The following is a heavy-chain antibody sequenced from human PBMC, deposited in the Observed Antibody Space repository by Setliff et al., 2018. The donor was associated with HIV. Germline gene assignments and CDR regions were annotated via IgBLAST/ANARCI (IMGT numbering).Heavy chain of an antibody. Sequence: SETLSLTCTVSASFSSYYWSWIRQPPGRGLEWIGCISSSGNTLYNPSLKSRFTLSIDTSKNQFSLRLTSVTASDTAVYYCARLGAVAGPPEDSWGQGTLVTVSS. J-gene: IGHJ4*02. CDR1: ASFSSYY. V-gene: IGHV4-4*09. CDR2: ISSSGNT. D-gene: IGHD6-19*01. CDR3: ARLGAVAGPPEDS.